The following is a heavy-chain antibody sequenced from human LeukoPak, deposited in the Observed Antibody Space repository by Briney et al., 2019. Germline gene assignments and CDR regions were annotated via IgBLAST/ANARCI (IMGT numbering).Heavy chain of an antibody. J-gene: IGHJ2*01. Sequence: SETLSLTCSVSGDSISGYYWSWIRQPPGKGLEWIAYIHNSGNSNYNPSLKSRVTISADTSKNQFSLKLSSVTAADTAVYYCARATPRDSSTPYWYFDLWGRGTLVTVSS. CDR2: IHNSGNS. CDR1: GDSISGYY. D-gene: IGHD2-2*01. V-gene: IGHV4-59*01. CDR3: ARATPRDSSTPYWYFDL.